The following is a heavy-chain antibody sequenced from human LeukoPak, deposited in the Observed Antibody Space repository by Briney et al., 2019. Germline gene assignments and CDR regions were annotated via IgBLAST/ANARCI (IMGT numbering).Heavy chain of an antibody. Sequence: AGGSLRLSCAASGFTFSSYWMSWVRQAPGKGLEWVANIKQDGSEKYYVDSVKGRFTISRDNAKNSLYLQMNSLRAEDTAVYYCATEEPPWATGLDDAFDIWGQGTMVTVSS. D-gene: IGHD5-24*01. J-gene: IGHJ3*02. CDR1: GFTFSSYW. CDR3: ATEEPPWATGLDDAFDI. CDR2: IKQDGSEK. V-gene: IGHV3-7*01.